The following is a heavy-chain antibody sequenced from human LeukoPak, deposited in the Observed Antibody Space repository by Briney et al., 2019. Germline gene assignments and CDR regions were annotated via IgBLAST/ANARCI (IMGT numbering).Heavy chain of an antibody. CDR2: VRHDGNDK. CDR3: AKDGIADFWSSYPPNY. Sequence: GGSLRLSCVAAGFTFTSYGMHWVRQAQGKGLEWVALVRHDGNDKYYAETVKGRFTISRDNSKNTLYLQMNSLRAEDTAVYYCAKDGIADFWSSYPPNYWGQGTLVTVSS. D-gene: IGHD3-3*01. V-gene: IGHV3-30*02. J-gene: IGHJ4*02. CDR1: GFTFTSYG.